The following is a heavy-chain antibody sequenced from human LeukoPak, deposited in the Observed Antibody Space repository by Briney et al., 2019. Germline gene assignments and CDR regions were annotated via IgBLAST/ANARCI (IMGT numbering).Heavy chain of an antibody. CDR2: ISSSSSYI. CDR3: ATDQGQQLVPFDY. Sequence: GGSLRLSCAASGFTFSSYSMNWVRQAPGKGLEWVSSISSSSSYIYYADSVKARFTISRDTAKNSLYLQMNSLRAEDTAVYYCATDQGQQLVPFDYWGQGTLVTVSS. D-gene: IGHD6-13*01. CDR1: GFTFSSYS. V-gene: IGHV3-21*01. J-gene: IGHJ4*02.